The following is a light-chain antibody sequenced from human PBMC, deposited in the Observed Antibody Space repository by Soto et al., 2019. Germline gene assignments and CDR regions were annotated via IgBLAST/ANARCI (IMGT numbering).Light chain of an antibody. V-gene: IGLV2-14*01. Sequence: QSALTQPASVSGSPGQSITISCTGSNNDVGAYNYVSWYQQHPGKAPKTMIYDVSNRPSGVSNRFSGSKSGNTASLTISGLQAEDEADYYCSSYTTSSSVVFGGGTKLPVL. J-gene: IGLJ2*01. CDR2: DVS. CDR3: SSYTTSSSVV. CDR1: NNDVGAYNY.